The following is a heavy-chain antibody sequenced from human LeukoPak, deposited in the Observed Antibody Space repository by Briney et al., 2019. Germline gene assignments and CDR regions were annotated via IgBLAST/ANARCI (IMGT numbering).Heavy chain of an antibody. J-gene: IGHJ6*03. CDR1: GGSISGSNW. CDR3: ASSRIWFGELSSQYYYYMDV. Sequence: SGTLSLTCAVSGGSISGSNWWSWVRQSPGKGLEWIGHIYTSGSTNYNPSLKSRVTMSVDTSKNHFSLKLSSVTAADTAVYYCASSRIWFGELSSQYYYYMDVWGKGTTVTVSS. D-gene: IGHD3-10*01. CDR2: IYTSGST. V-gene: IGHV4-4*02.